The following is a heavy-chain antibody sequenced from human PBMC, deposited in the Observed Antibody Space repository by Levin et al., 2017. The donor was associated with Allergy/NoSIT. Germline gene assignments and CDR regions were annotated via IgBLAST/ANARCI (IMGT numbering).Heavy chain of an antibody. D-gene: IGHD6-19*01. J-gene: IGHJ6*02. CDR3: AKWVAGTDYYYYGMDV. V-gene: IGHV3-23*01. CDR2: ISGSSGRT. CDR1: GFIFSSYA. Sequence: GESLKISCAASGFIFSSYAMSWVRQAPGKGLEWVSAISGSSGRTYYTDSVKGRFTISRDNSKNTLYLQMNSLRAEDTAVYYCAKWVAGTDYYYYGMDVWGQGTTVTVSS.